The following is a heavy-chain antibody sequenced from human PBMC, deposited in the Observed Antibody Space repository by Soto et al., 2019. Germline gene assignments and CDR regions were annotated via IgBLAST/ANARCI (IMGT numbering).Heavy chain of an antibody. Sequence: EVQLVESGGGLVQPGGSLRLSCAASGFTFISHWIHWVRQTPGKGLVWVSRIVVGGSNRNYADSVKGRFTISRDNAKNTVYLQMNSLRADDTAVYYCVRGIYRKFGMDVWGQGTTV. D-gene: IGHD3-16*02. CDR1: GFTFISHW. V-gene: IGHV3-74*01. J-gene: IGHJ6*02. CDR2: IVVGGSNR. CDR3: VRGIYRKFGMDV.